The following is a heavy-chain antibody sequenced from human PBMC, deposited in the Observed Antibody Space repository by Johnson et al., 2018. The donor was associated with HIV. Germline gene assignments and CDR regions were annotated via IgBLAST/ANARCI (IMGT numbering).Heavy chain of an antibody. V-gene: IGHV3-20*04. J-gene: IGHJ3*02. CDR2: INWNGGST. CDR3: AVLTTGGLRVGNFDI. Sequence: VRLVESGGGFVEPGGSLRLSCVASGFTFDDYGMTWVRQAPGKGLEWVSGINWNGGSTAYADSVKGRFTISRDNAKNTLYLQMDSLRIEDTAVYYCAVLTTGGLRVGNFDIWGQGTMVTVSS. CDR1: GFTFDDYG. D-gene: IGHD1-1*01.